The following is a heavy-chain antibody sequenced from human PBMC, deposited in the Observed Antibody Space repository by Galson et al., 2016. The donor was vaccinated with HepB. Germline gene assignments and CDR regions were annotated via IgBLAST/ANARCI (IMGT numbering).Heavy chain of an antibody. CDR2: IRGDRIVS. Sequence: SLRLSCAASGFTFNAHWMNWVRQAPGKGLEWVANIRGDRIVSYYAESVRGRFTNSRDNAKNSLYLQMNGLRVDETAVYYCSREMTGSYFDWGQGTLVTVSS. D-gene: IGHD3-10*01. J-gene: IGHJ4*02. CDR1: GFTFNAHW. V-gene: IGHV3-7*01. CDR3: SREMTGSYFD.